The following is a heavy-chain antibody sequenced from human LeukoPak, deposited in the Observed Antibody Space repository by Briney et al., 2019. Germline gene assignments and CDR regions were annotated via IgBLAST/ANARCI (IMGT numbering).Heavy chain of an antibody. J-gene: IGHJ6*02. Sequence: SETLSLTCTVPGGSISSYYWSWIRQPPGKGLEWIGYIYYNGITYYNPSLRSRVTISIDTSKNQFSLKLSSVTAADTAVYYCAKYGGNSHYYYGLDVWGHGTTVTVSS. CDR3: AKYGGNSHYYYGLDV. D-gene: IGHD4-23*01. CDR2: IYYNGIT. V-gene: IGHV4-59*06. CDR1: GGSISSYY.